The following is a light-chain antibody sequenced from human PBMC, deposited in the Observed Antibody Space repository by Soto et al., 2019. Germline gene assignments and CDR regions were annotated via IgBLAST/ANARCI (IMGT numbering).Light chain of an antibody. V-gene: IGKV2-30*01. CDR1: QSLVDSDGNTY. J-gene: IGKJ1*01. CDR2: LVS. CDR3: MQGTHWPWT. Sequence: DVVMTQSPLSLPVTFGQPASISCRSSQSLVDSDGNTYLNWIHQRPGQSPRRLIYLVSNRDSGVPDRLSGSGSATDFTLKISSVEAEDVGVFYCMQGTHWPWTFGQGTRVEI.